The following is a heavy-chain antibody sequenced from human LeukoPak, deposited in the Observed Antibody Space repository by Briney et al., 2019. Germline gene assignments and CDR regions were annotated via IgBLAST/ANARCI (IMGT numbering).Heavy chain of an antibody. V-gene: IGHV3-21*01. Sequence: PGGSLRLSCAASGFTSSSYSMNWVRQAPGKGLEWVSSISSSSSYIYYADSVKGRFTISRDNAKNSLYLQMNSLRAEDTAVYYCASLYCSSTSCLLWGQGTLVTVSS. CDR1: GFTSSSYS. D-gene: IGHD2-2*01. CDR2: ISSSSSYI. CDR3: ASLYCSSTSCLL. J-gene: IGHJ4*02.